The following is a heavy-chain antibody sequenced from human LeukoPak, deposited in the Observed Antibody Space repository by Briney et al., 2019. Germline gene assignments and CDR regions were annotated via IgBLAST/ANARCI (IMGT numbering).Heavy chain of an antibody. CDR2: IYSGGST. D-gene: IGHD5-18*01. V-gene: IGHV3-53*01. CDR3: ATGGYSYGHPFDY. Sequence: GGSLRLSCAASGFTVSSNYMSWVRQAPGKGLEWVSVIYSGGSTYYADSVKGRFTISRDNSKNTLYLQMNSLRAEDTAVYYCATGGYSYGHPFDYWGQGTLVTVSS. CDR1: GFTVSSNY. J-gene: IGHJ4*02.